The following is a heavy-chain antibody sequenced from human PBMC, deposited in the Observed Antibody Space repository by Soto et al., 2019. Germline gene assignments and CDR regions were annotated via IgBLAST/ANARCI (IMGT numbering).Heavy chain of an antibody. V-gene: IGHV3-23*01. CDR3: AKATATGGGAFDI. CDR1: GFICSSYD. J-gene: IGHJ3*02. D-gene: IGHD2-8*02. Sequence: VQMLESGGDLVQPGGSLRLSCAASGFICSSYDMSWVRQAPGKGLEWVSTILVGGSTHYEDSVKGRFTISRDGSKNTVYLQMNSLTAGDTAVYYCAKATATGGGAFDICGQGTMVTVS. CDR2: ILVGGST.